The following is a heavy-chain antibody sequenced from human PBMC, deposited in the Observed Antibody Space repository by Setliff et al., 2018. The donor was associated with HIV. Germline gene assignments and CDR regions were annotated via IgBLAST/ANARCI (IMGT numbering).Heavy chain of an antibody. D-gene: IGHD3-22*01. CDR1: GYTFTSYY. CDR3: ARGRRSDYYDSNGYLYYYFDL. V-gene: IGHV1-69*05. Sequence: SVKVSCKASGYTFTSYYMRWVRQAPGQGLQWMGGIIPIFGTTDYTQRFQGRVTITTDEPATTVYGELSSLRSDDTAVYYCARGRRSDYYDSNGYLYYYFDLWGRGTRVTVSS. J-gene: IGHJ2*01. CDR2: IIPIFGTT.